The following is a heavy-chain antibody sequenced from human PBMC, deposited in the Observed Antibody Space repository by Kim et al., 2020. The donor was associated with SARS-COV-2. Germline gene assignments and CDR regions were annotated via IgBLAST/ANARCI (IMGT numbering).Heavy chain of an antibody. CDR2: IYPGDSDT. CDR1: GYSFTSYW. D-gene: IGHD6-13*01. Sequence: GESLKISCKGSGYSFTSYWIGWVRQMPGKGLEWMGIIYPGDSDTRYSPSFQGQVTISADKSISTAYLQWSSLKASDTAMYYCARSLYRAAGIYAGEYRFVKTYYYYGMAVWGQGTTVTVSS. J-gene: IGHJ6*02. V-gene: IGHV5-51*01. CDR3: ARSLYRAAGIYAGEYRFVKTYYYYGMAV.